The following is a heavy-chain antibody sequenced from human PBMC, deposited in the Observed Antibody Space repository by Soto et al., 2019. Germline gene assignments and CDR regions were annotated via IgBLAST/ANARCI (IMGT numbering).Heavy chain of an antibody. V-gene: IGHV1-8*01. Sequence: QVQLVQSGAEVKKPGASVKVSCKASGYTFTSSDINWVRQATGQGLEWMGWMNPNSGNTRYAQKFQGRVTMTRNTSISTDYMELSSLRSEDTAVYYGARTLYGDNVDYWGQGTLVTFSS. CDR3: ARTLYGDNVDY. CDR1: GYTFTSSD. D-gene: IGHD4-17*01. CDR2: MNPNSGNT. J-gene: IGHJ4*02.